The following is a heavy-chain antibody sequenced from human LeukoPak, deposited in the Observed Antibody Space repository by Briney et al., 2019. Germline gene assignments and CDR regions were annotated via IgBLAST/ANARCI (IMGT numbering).Heavy chain of an antibody. Sequence: GGSLRLSCAASGFTFSSYAMSWVRQAPGKGLEWVSAISGSGGSTFYADSVKGRFIISRDNSKDTLHLKMNSLRAEDTAVYYCAKDFSQEGSHSVDYWGQGTLVTVSS. CDR1: GFTFSSYA. CDR2: ISGSGGST. V-gene: IGHV3-23*01. D-gene: IGHD1-26*01. J-gene: IGHJ4*02. CDR3: AKDFSQEGSHSVDY.